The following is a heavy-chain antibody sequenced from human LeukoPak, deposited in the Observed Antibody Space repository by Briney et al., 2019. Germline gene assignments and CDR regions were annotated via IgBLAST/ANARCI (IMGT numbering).Heavy chain of an antibody. CDR2: IIPIFGTA. CDR1: GGTFSSYA. Sequence: SVKVSCKASGGTFSSYAISWVRQAPGQGLEWMGGIIPIFGTANYAQKFQGRVTITADESTSTAYMELSSLGSEDTAVYYCATPAGGGSYYERFDYWGQGTLVTVSS. J-gene: IGHJ4*02. CDR3: ATPAGGGSYYERFDY. V-gene: IGHV1-69*13. D-gene: IGHD1-26*01.